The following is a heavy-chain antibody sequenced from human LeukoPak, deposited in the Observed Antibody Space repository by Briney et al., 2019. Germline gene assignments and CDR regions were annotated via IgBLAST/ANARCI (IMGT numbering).Heavy chain of an antibody. J-gene: IGHJ4*02. Sequence: PSQTLSLTCTVSGGSISSGGYYWSWIRQHPGKGLERIGYIYHSGSTYYNPSLKSRVTISVDRSKNQFSLKLSSVTAADTAVYYCARDRWELPGDWGQGTLVTVSS. D-gene: IGHD1-26*01. V-gene: IGHV4-31*03. CDR1: GGSISSGGYY. CDR2: IYHSGST. CDR3: ARDRWELPGD.